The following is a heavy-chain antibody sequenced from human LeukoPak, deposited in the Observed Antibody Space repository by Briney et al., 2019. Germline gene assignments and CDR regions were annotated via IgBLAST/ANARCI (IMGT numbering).Heavy chain of an antibody. J-gene: IGHJ3*02. Sequence: SETLSLTCTVSGGSISSSSYYWGWIRQPPGKGLEWIGSIYYSGSTYYNPSLKSRVTISVDTSKNQFSLKLSSVTAADTAVYYCARVLQPITMVRGVILGAFDIWGQGTMVTVSS. CDR1: GGSISSSSYY. V-gene: IGHV4-39*07. D-gene: IGHD3-10*01. CDR3: ARVLQPITMVRGVILGAFDI. CDR2: IYYSGST.